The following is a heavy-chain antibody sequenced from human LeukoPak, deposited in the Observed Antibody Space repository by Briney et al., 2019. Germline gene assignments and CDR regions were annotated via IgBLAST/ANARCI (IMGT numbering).Heavy chain of an antibody. CDR3: ARDFSADDY. CDR1: GYTFTRYY. CDR2: INPNSGGT. V-gene: IGHV1-2*02. Sequence: ASVKVSCKASGYTFTRYYMHWVRQAPGQGLQWMGWINPNSGGTNYAQNFQGRVTMTRDTSISTAYMELSGLTSDDTAVYYCARDFSADDYWGQGTLVTVSS. J-gene: IGHJ4*02.